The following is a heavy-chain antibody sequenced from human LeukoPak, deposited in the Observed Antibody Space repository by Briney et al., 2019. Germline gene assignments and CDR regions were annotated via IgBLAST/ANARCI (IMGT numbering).Heavy chain of an antibody. V-gene: IGHV1-24*01. Sequence: ASVKVSCKVSGYTLTELSMHWVRQAPGKGLEWMGGFDPEDGETIYAQKFQGRVTMTEDTSTDTAYMELSSLRSEDTAVYYCATDSGSGYYPTFDYWGQGTLVTVSS. CDR1: GYTLTELS. CDR3: ATDSGSGYYPTFDY. CDR2: FDPEDGET. J-gene: IGHJ4*02. D-gene: IGHD3-22*01.